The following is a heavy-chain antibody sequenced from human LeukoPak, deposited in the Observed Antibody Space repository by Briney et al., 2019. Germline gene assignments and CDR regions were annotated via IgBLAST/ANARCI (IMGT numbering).Heavy chain of an antibody. D-gene: IGHD6-13*01. CDR3: ARHAKAYGSSCDY. J-gene: IGHJ4*02. CDR1: GYSFTNYW. Sequence: GESLKISCKGSGYSFTNYWIGWVRQMPGKGLEWMGIIYPGDSDTTYSPSFQGQVTISADKSINTAYLQWSSLKASDTAMYYCARHAKAYGSSCDYWGQGTLVTVSS. V-gene: IGHV5-51*01. CDR2: IYPGDSDT.